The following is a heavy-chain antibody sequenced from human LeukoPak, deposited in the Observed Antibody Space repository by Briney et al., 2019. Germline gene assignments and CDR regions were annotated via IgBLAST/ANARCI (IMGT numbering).Heavy chain of an antibody. CDR2: IYSDGSSK. V-gene: IGHV3-74*01. CDR1: GFTFSSYW. Sequence: AGSLRLSCAASGFTFSSYWMHWVRHAPGKGLVWVSRIYSDGSSKTYADSVKGRFTISRDNAKNTLYLQMNSLRAADTGVYLCERGWETQSGGDYWGQRTLFTVSS. D-gene: IGHD1-26*01. J-gene: IGHJ4*02. CDR3: ERGWETQSGGDY.